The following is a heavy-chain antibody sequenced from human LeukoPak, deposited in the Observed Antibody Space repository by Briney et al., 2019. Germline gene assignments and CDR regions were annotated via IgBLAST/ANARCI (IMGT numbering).Heavy chain of an antibody. Sequence: GGSLRLSCAASGFTVSSNYMGWVRQAPGRGLEWVSVIYSGGNTYYADSVKGRFTISRDNPKNTLYLQMNSLRAEDTAVYYCARRVATDFHFDYWGQGTLVTVSS. CDR2: IYSGGNT. D-gene: IGHD5-12*01. CDR1: GFTVSSNY. CDR3: ARRVATDFHFDY. J-gene: IGHJ4*02. V-gene: IGHV3-66*04.